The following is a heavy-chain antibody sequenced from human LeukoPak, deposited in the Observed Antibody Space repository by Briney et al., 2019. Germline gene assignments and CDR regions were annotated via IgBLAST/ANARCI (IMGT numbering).Heavy chain of an antibody. V-gene: IGHV3-21*01. D-gene: IGHD6-6*01. Sequence: KTWGSLRLSCTASGFTFNSYSMNWVRQAPGKGLEWVSSFSSSSSYIYYADSVKGRFTISRDNAKNSLYLQMNSLRAEDTAVYYCASPNPRIAARPYYYYYMDVWGKGTTVTVSS. CDR2: FSSSSSYI. CDR3: ASPNPRIAARPYYYYYMDV. CDR1: GFTFNSYS. J-gene: IGHJ6*03.